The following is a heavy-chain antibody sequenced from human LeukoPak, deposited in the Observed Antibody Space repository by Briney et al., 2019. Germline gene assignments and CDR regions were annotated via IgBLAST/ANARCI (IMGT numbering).Heavy chain of an antibody. CDR1: GGTFSSYA. CDR3: AREVDYDYVWGSYRYNPPLDY. CDR2: IIPIFGTA. V-gene: IGHV1-69*05. D-gene: IGHD3-16*02. Sequence: ASVKVSCKASGGTFSSYAISWVRQAPGQGLEWMGRIIPIFGTANYAQKFQGRVTITTDESTSTAYMELSSLRSGDTAVYYCAREVDYDYVWGSYRYNPPLDYWGQGTLVTVSS. J-gene: IGHJ4*02.